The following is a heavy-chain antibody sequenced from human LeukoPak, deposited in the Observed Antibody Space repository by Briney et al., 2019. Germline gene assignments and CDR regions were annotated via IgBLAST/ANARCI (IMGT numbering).Heavy chain of an antibody. CDR2: ICDSGRTI. CDR3: VKERDRGVDVADDFDL. V-gene: IGHV3-11*01. D-gene: IGHD6-19*01. CDR1: GFTFSDYY. J-gene: IGHJ4*02. Sequence: KAGGSLRLSCAASGFTFSDYYMSWIRQAPGKGLEWVSYICDSGRTIYYADSVKGRFIISRDNSKNTLYLQMNNLRAEDTAVYYCVKERDRGVDVADDFDLWGQGTLVTVSS.